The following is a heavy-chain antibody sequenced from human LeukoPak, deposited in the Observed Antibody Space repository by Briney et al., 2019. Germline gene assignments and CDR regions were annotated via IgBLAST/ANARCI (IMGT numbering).Heavy chain of an antibody. CDR2: IIPIFGTA. Sequence: SVKVSCKASGGTFSSYAISWVRQAPGQGLEWMGGIIPIFGTANYAQKFQGRVTITADESTSTAYMELSSLGSEDTAVYYCARSMRGGDAFDIWGQGTMVTVSS. D-gene: IGHD3-10*01. V-gene: IGHV1-69*13. CDR1: GGTFSSYA. CDR3: ARSMRGGDAFDI. J-gene: IGHJ3*02.